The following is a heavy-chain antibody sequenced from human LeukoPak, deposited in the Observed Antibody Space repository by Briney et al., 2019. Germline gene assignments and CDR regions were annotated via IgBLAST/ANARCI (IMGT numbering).Heavy chain of an antibody. CDR2: ISTNGGST. Sequence: GSLRLLCAAPGFNFSRYAMSWVRQAPGGGLEWVSAISTNGGSTYFADSVKGRFTITRDNSKNTLSLEMNSLRPEDTAVYYCVKGSAGSRPYYFDYWGQGTLLTVSS. J-gene: IGHJ4*02. V-gene: IGHV3-23*01. CDR1: GFNFSRYA. CDR3: VKGSAGSRPYYFDY. D-gene: IGHD6-13*01.